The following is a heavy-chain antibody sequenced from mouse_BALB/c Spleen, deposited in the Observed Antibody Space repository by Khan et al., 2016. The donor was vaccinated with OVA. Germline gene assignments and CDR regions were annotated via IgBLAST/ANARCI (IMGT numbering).Heavy chain of an antibody. CDR3: WILL. V-gene: IGHV6-3*01. J-gene: IGHJ2*01. Sequence: EVQLQESGGGLVQPGGSMKLSCGASGFTFSNYWMNWVRQSPEKGLEWVAEIRLKSDDYVTHYAESVKGRCTISRDDPKSSVYLQMNNLRAEDTGIYYCWILLWGQGTTLTVSS. CDR1: GFTFSNYW. CDR2: IRLKSDDYVT.